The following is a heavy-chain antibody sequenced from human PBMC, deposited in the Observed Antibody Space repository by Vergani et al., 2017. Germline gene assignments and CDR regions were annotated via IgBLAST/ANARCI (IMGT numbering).Heavy chain of an antibody. CDR1: GYTLTSYG. V-gene: IGHV1-18*01. D-gene: IGHD3-22*01. CDR2: ISAYNGNT. J-gene: IGHJ4*02. Sequence: QVQLVQSGAEVKKPGASVKVSCKASGYTLTSYGISWVRQAPGQGLEWMGWISAYNGNTNYAQKLQGRVTMTTDTSTSRADMELRSLRSEETAVYYCAREPYYYESSGYGGILDYWGQGTLVTVSS. CDR3: AREPYYYESSGYGGILDY.